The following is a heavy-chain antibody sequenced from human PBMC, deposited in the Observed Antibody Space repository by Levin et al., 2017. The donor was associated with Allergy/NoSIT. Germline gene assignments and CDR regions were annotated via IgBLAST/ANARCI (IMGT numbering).Heavy chain of an antibody. J-gene: IGHJ4*02. CDR2: INHSGST. D-gene: IGHD3-22*01. CDR3: ARKADVDIVAIRDGYDSSGYVDY. Sequence: SCAVYGGSFSGYYWSWIRQPPGKGLEWIGEINHSGSTNYNPSLKSRVTISVDTSKNQFSLKLSSVTAADTAVYYCARKADVDIVAIRDGYDSSGYVDYWGQGTLVTVSS. CDR1: GGSFSGYY. V-gene: IGHV4-34*01.